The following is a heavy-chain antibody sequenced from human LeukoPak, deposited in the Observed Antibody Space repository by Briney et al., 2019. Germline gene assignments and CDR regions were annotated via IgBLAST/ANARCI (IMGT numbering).Heavy chain of an antibody. J-gene: IGHJ4*02. CDR3: ARLGSYHDF. D-gene: IGHD1-26*01. CDR1: GASISHYY. CDR2: AHTSGGS. Sequence: PSETLSLTCTVSGASISHYYWSWIRQTPERGLEWMGHAHTSGGSTYYPSLETRLTMSIDTSRSQLSLKLTSVTAADTAVYFCARLGSYHDFWGQGALVTVSS. V-gene: IGHV4-4*09.